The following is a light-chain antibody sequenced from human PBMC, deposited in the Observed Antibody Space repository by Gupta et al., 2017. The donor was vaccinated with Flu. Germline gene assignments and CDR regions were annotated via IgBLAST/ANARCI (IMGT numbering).Light chain of an antibody. Sequence: QSVLTQPPSVSGPPGQRVTMSCTGTSSNLGAGYDVHWYQRLPGAAPKLLIFNNNNRPSGVPDRFSGSKSVTSASLAITGLQAEDEADYYCQSFDNSRSVWVFGGGTKVTVL. V-gene: IGLV1-40*01. CDR1: SSNLGAGYD. CDR3: QSFDNSRSVWV. CDR2: NNN. J-gene: IGLJ3*02.